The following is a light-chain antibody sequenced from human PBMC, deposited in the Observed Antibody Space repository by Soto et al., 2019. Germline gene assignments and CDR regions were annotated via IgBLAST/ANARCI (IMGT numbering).Light chain of an antibody. CDR2: GTS. Sequence: EIVLTQSPGTLSLSPGDRATLSCRASQSLSSIYFAWYQQKPGQAPRLLIYGTSTRATGIPDMFSGSGSVTDFTLTISRLEPEDFAVYYCQQCGTSPPTFGGGTKVEIK. CDR3: QQCGTSPPT. J-gene: IGKJ4*01. CDR1: QSLSSIY. V-gene: IGKV3-20*01.